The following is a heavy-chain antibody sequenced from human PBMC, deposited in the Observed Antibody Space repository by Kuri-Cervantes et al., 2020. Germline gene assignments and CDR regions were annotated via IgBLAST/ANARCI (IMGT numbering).Heavy chain of an antibody. CDR3: ASSTSLHGNVDY. V-gene: IGHV1-8*01. J-gene: IGHJ4*02. Sequence: ASVKVSCKASGYTFTSYDINWVRQATGQGLEWMGWMNPNSGNTGYAQKFQGRVTLTSDRSSNTVAMELRSLRSDDTAVYYCASSTSLHGNVDYWAREPWSPSPQ. CDR1: GYTFTSYD. CDR2: MNPNSGNT. D-gene: IGHD5-24*01.